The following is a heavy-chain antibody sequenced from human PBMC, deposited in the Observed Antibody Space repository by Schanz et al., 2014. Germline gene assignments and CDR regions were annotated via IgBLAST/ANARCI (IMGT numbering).Heavy chain of an antibody. V-gene: IGHV3-23*04. Sequence: EVQLVESGGGLVQPGGSLRLSCAASGFTFSNYWMHWVRQAPGKGLEWVSAISGGGGTTYYTDSVKGRFTISRDNSKNTLYLQMSSLRADDTAVYYCAKAADWPVTRFDPWGQGTLVTVSS. CDR3: AKAADWPVTRFDP. CDR2: ISGGGGTT. CDR1: GFTFSNYW. D-gene: IGHD3-9*01. J-gene: IGHJ5*02.